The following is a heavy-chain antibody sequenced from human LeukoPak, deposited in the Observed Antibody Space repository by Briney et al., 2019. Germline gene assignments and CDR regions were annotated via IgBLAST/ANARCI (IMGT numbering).Heavy chain of an antibody. J-gene: IGHJ4*02. CDR2: IRYDGCNK. CDR1: GFTFSSYG. V-gene: IGHV3-30*02. D-gene: IGHD3-10*01. Sequence: GGSLRLSCAASGFTFSSYGMHWVRQAPGKGLEWVAFIRYDGCNKYYADSVKGRFTISRDNSKNTLYLQMNSLRAEDTAVYYCAKEYYYGSGSSDYWGQGTLVTVSS. CDR3: AKEYYYGSGSSDY.